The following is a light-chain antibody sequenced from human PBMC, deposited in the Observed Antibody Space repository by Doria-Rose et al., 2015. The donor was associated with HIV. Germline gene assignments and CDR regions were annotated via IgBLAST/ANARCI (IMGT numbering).Light chain of an antibody. CDR1: QGIGSD. Sequence: EIVLAQSPATLSVSPGERATLSCRASQGIGSDLAWYQQNPGQAPRLLIYRASIRATGIPPRFTGGGSGTEFTLTISSLQSEDFAVYFCQQYSQWPPYTFGQGTRLEVK. V-gene: IGKV3-15*01. CDR2: RAS. J-gene: IGKJ2*01. CDR3: QQYSQWPPYT.